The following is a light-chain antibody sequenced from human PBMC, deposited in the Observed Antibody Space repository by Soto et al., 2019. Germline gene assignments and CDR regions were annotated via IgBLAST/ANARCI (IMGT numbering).Light chain of an antibody. J-gene: IGKJ3*01. V-gene: IGKV3-20*01. CDR1: QSVSSSY. Sequence: EIVLTQSPGTLSLSPGERATLSCRASQSVSSSYLAWYQQKPGQAPRLLIYGASSRATGIPDRFSGSGAGTDFTLTISRLEPEYFAVYYCQQYGSSPLFTFGPGTKVDSK. CDR3: QQYGSSPLFT. CDR2: GAS.